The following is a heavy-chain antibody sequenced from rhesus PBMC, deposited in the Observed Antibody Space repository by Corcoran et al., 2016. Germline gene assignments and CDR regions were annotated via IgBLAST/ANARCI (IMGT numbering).Heavy chain of an antibody. CDR2: INGNSRST. CDR1: GASISRYW. Sequence: QVQLQESGPGLVKPSETLSLTCAVSGASISRYWWSWIRQPPGKGLEWIGEINGNSRSTDYNPSLKSRVSISKDASKNQFSLKLNSVTAADTAVYYCARDRYNLANVWGPGVLVTVSS. CDR3: ARDRYNLANV. D-gene: IGHD3-3*01. J-gene: IGHJ5-1*01. V-gene: IGHV4-80*01.